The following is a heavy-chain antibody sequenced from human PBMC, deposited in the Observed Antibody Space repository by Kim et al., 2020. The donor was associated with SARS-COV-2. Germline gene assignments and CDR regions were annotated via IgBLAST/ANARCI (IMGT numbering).Heavy chain of an antibody. CDR1: GFTFDDYA. D-gene: IGHD6-19*01. Sequence: GGSLRLSCAASGFTFDDYAMHWVRQAPGKGLEWVSGISWNSGSIGYADSVKGRFTISRDNAKNSLYLQMNSLRGEDTALYYCAKAVRGRGSGWYLGSDYWGQGTLVTVSS. CDR3: AKAVRGRGSGWYLGSDY. CDR2: ISWNSGSI. V-gene: IGHV3-9*01. J-gene: IGHJ4*02.